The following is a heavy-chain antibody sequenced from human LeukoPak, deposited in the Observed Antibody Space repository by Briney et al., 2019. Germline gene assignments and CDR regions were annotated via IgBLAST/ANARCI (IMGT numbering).Heavy chain of an antibody. D-gene: IGHD3-22*01. J-gene: IGHJ4*02. Sequence: PGGSLRLSCAASGFTFSSYSMNWVRQAPGKGLEWVSSISSSSSYIYYADSVKGRFTISRDNAKNSLYLQMNSLRAEDTAVYYCARRKFHHTYYYDSSGEMFRDYWGQGTLVTVSS. V-gene: IGHV3-21*01. CDR2: ISSSSSYI. CDR3: ARRKFHHTYYYDSSGEMFRDY. CDR1: GFTFSSYS.